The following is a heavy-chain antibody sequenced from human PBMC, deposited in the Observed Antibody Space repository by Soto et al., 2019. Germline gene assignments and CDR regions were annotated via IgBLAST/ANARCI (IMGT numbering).Heavy chain of an antibody. J-gene: IGHJ4*02. CDR1: GFTFSSYA. Sequence: QVQQVESGGGVVQPGRSLRLSCAASGFTFSSYAMHWVRQAPGKGLEWVAVISYDGSNKYYADSVKGRFTISRDNSKNTLYMQMNSLRAEDTAVYYCARVPSSSGRAHFDYWGQGTLVTVSS. CDR2: ISYDGSNK. CDR3: ARVPSSSGRAHFDY. V-gene: IGHV3-30-3*01. D-gene: IGHD2-15*01.